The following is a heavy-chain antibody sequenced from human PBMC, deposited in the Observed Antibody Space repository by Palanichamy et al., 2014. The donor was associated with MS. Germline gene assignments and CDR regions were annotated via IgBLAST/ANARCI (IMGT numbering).Heavy chain of an antibody. CDR2: VSSSGST. CDR3: AREVRNAFDM. Sequence: QMQLQESGPGLVKPSETLSLICSVSGGSVTSGTYYWSWLRQPAGKGLEWIGYVSSSGSTNYNPSLRSRLTISGDTSKNQFSLNLNSVTAADTALYYCAREVRNAFDMWGQGTMVTVSS. V-gene: IGHV4-61*01. CDR1: GGSVTSGTYY. J-gene: IGHJ3*02.